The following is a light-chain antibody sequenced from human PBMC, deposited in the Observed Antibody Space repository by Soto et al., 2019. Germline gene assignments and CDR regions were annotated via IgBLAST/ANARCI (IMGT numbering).Light chain of an antibody. CDR1: QSISSW. V-gene: IGKV1-5*03. J-gene: IGKJ2*01. CDR3: QPDNSYYT. CDR2: KAS. Sequence: DIQMTQSPSTLSASVGDRVTITCRASQSISSWLAWYQQKPGKAPKLLIYKASSLESGVPSRFSGSGSGTEITLTISSLQPDDFATYYCQPDNSYYTFGQGTKLEIK.